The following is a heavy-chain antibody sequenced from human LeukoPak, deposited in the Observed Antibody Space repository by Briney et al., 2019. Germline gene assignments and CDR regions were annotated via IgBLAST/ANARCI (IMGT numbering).Heavy chain of an antibody. J-gene: IGHJ1*01. Sequence: SEILSLTCAVYGGSFSGYYWSWIRQPPGKGLEWIGEINHSGSTNYNPSLKSRVTVSVDTSKNQFSLKLSSVTAADTAVYYCARAGVETRPEYFQHWGQGTLVTVSS. CDR1: GGSFSGYY. CDR3: ARAGVETRPEYFQH. D-gene: IGHD3-10*01. V-gene: IGHV4-34*01. CDR2: INHSGST.